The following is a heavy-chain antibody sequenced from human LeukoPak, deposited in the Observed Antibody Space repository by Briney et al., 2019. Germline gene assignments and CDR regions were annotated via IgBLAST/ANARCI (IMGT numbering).Heavy chain of an antibody. CDR2: IYYSGST. J-gene: IGHJ4*02. V-gene: IGHV4-59*12. CDR3: AREEGALFDY. D-gene: IGHD1-26*01. Sequence: KSSETLSLTCTVSGGSISSYYWSWIRQPPGKGLEWIGYIYYSGSTNYNPSLKSRVTISVDTSKNQFSLKLSSVTAADTAVYYCAREEGALFDYWGQGTLVTVSS. CDR1: GGSISSYY.